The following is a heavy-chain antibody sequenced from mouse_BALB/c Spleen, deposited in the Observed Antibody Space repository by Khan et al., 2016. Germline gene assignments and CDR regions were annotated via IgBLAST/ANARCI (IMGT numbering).Heavy chain of an antibody. V-gene: IGHV2-5-1*01. CDR1: GFSLTTYV. D-gene: IGHD2-4*01. J-gene: IGHJ3*01. Sequence: VQLQESGPSLVQPSQSLSITCTVSGFSLTTYVVHWVRQSPGKGLEWLGGIWRGGSTDYNAAFMSRLRITKANSKSQVFFKMNSQQADDTAIYYFAKVYYYDSDGAWFAYWGQGSLVTVSA. CDR3: AKVYYYDSDGAWFAY. CDR2: IWRGGST.